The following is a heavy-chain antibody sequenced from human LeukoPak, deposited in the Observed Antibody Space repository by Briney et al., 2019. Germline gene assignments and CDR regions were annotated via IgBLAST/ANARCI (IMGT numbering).Heavy chain of an antibody. D-gene: IGHD2-15*01. J-gene: IGHJ3*02. CDR2: IYSGGST. V-gene: IGHV3-66*04. CDR1: GFTVSSNY. Sequence: GGSLRLSCAASGFTVSSNYMSWVRQAPGKGLEWVSVIYSGGSTYYADSVKGRFTISRDNSKNTLYLQMNSLRAEDTAVYYCARRRSGGSGPDAFDIWGQGTMVTVSS. CDR3: ARRRSGGSGPDAFDI.